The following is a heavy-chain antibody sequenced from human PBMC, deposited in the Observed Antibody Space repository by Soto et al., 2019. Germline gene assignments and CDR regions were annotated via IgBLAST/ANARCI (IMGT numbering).Heavy chain of an antibody. D-gene: IGHD1-26*01. J-gene: IGHJ6*02. CDR3: ASGIVGATYYYYGMDV. V-gene: IGHV1-69*13. Sequence: SVKVSCKASGGTFSSYAISWVRQAPGQGLEWMGGIIPIFGTANYAQKFQGRVTITADESTSTAYMELSSLRSEDTAVYYCASGIVGATYYYYGMDVWGQGITVTVSS. CDR2: IIPIFGTA. CDR1: GGTFSSYA.